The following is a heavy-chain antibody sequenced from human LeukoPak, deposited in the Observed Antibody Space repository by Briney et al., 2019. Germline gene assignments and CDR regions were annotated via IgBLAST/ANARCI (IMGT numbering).Heavy chain of an antibody. Sequence: GGSLRLSCAASGFTFSTSSLNWVRQAPGKGLEWVSSISSSRSYIYYADSVKGRFTISRDNARDTLYLQMNSLRVEDTAMYYCAFDFGGYSDTWGQGTLVTVSS. CDR3: AFDFGGYSDT. V-gene: IGHV3-21*04. CDR1: GFTFSTSS. CDR2: ISSSRSYI. D-gene: IGHD3-10*01. J-gene: IGHJ5*02.